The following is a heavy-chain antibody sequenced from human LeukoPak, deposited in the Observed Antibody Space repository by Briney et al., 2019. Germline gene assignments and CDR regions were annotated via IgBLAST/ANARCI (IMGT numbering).Heavy chain of an antibody. CDR2: INFSGGIT. CDR1: GNVFTARS. V-gene: IGHV1-46*04. CDR3: ARELSGGYFDY. D-gene: IGHD7-27*01. Sequence: SVTLSFKASGNVFTARSIHWVRHAPGQGLEWMGGINFSGGITRYAQNLEGRVTMTRDTPTTTIYMELSSLRDEDTAVYYCARELSGGYFDYWGQGTLVTVSS. J-gene: IGHJ4*02.